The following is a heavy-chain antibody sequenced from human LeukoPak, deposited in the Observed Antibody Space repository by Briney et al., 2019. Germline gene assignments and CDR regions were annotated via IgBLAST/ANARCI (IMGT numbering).Heavy chain of an antibody. CDR2: INWNGGST. J-gene: IGHJ6*03. CDR3: ARTYYYDSSGYYYYTSNYYYYYMDV. CDR1: GFTFDDYG. Sequence: GGSLRLSCAASGFTFDDYGMSWVRQAPGKGLEWVSGINWNGGSTGYADSVKGRFTISRDNAKNSLYLQMNSLRAEDTAVYYCARTYYYDSSGYYYYTSNYYYYYMDVWGKGTTVTVSS. V-gene: IGHV3-20*04. D-gene: IGHD3-22*01.